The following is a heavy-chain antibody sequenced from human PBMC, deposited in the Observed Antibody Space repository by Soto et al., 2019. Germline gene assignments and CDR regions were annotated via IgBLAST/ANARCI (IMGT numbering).Heavy chain of an antibody. CDR3: ARGGDDVWGSYCWFDP. V-gene: IGHV3-48*02. CDR1: GFTFSSYS. Sequence: EVQLVESGGGLVQPGGSLRLSCAASGFTFSSYSMNWVRQAPGKGLEWVSYISSSSSTIYYADSVKGRFTISRDNAKNSLYLQMNSLRDEDTAVYYCARGGDDVWGSYCWFDPWGQGTLVTVSS. CDR2: ISSSSSTI. D-gene: IGHD3-16*01. J-gene: IGHJ5*02.